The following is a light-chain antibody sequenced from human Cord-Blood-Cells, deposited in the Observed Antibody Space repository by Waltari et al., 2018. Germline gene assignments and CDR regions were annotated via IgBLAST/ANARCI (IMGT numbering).Light chain of an antibody. CDR3: QQYYSTPYT. CDR1: QSVLYSSNNKNY. J-gene: IGKJ2*01. CDR2: WAS. Sequence: DIVINQSPDSLAVSLGARATITCKSSQSVLYSSNNKNYLAWYQQKPGQPPKLLIYWASTRESGVPDRFSGSGSGTDFTLTISSLQAEDVAVYYCQQYYSTPYTFGQGTKLEIK. V-gene: IGKV4-1*01.